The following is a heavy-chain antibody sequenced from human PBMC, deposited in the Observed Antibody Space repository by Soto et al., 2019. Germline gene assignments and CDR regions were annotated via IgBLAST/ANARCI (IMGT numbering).Heavy chain of an antibody. J-gene: IGHJ6*02. CDR1: GFTFSSYS. CDR2: ISSSSSYI. V-gene: IGHV3-21*01. CDR3: ARDRDSSGWYRIQIYGMDV. Sequence: GGSLRLSCAASGFTFSSYSMNWVRQAPGKGLEWVSSISSSSSYIYYADSVKGRFTISRDNAKNSLYLQMNSLRAEDTAVYYCARDRDSSGWYRIQIYGMDVWGQGTTVTVS. D-gene: IGHD6-19*01.